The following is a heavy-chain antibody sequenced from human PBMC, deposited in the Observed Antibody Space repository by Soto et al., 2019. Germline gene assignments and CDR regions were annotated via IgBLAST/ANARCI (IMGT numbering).Heavy chain of an antibody. J-gene: IGHJ6*02. CDR2: IIPIFGTA. CDR1: GGTFSSYA. V-gene: IGHV1-69*06. CDR3: ARFYSSAARPRPSYYYGMDV. D-gene: IGHD6-6*01. Sequence: SVKVSCKASGGTFSSYAISWVRQAPGQGLEWMGGIIPIFGTANYAQKFQGRVTITADKSTSTAYMGLSSLRSEDTAVYYCARFYSSAARPRPSYYYGMDVWGQGTTVTVSS.